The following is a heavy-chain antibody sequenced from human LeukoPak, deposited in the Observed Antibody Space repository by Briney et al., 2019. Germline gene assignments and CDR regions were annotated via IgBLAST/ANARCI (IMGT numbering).Heavy chain of an antibody. CDR2: MNPNSGNT. J-gene: IGHJ4*02. CDR1: GYTFTSYD. CDR3: ARGFPQWLVRRHYFDY. V-gene: IGHV1-8*01. D-gene: IGHD6-19*01. Sequence: ASVKVSCKASGYTFTSYDINWVRQATGQGLEWMGWMNPNSGNTGYAQKFQGRVTMTRNTSISTAYMELSSLRSEDTAVYYCARGFPQWLVRRHYFDYWGQGTLVTVSS.